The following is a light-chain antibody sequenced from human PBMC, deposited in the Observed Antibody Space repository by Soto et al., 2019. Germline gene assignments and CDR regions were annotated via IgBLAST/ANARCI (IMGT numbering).Light chain of an antibody. J-gene: IGKJ4*01. CDR3: QQTYPTLS. CDR2: TAS. Sequence: DIRMTQSPSSLAASVGDRVTITCRASQNIRIYLNWYQQKPGKAPKLLIHTASSLQSGVPSRFSGSGSGTDFSLTIGSLQPEDFATYYCQQTYPTLSFGGGTKVEIK. V-gene: IGKV1-39*01. CDR1: QNIRIY.